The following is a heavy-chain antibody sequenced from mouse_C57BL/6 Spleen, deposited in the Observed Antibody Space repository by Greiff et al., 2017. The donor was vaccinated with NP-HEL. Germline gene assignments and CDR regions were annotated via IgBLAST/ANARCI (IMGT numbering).Heavy chain of an antibody. D-gene: IGHD2-1*01. CDR1: GYTFTSYW. Sequence: QVQLKQPGAELVMPGASVKLSCKASGYTFTSYWMHWVKQRPGQGLEWIGEIDPSDSYTNYNQKFKGKSTLTVDKSSSTAYMQLSSLTSEDSAVYYCARGRGNYDAMDYWGQGTSVTVSS. J-gene: IGHJ4*01. V-gene: IGHV1-69*01. CDR3: ARGRGNYDAMDY. CDR2: IDPSDSYT.